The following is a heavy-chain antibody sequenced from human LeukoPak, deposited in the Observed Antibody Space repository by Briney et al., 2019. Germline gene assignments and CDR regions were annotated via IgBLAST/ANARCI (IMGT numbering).Heavy chain of an antibody. CDR1: GYTFTGYN. CDR3: ALVGEALDY. CDR2: INPNSGDT. D-gene: IGHD4-17*01. J-gene: IGHJ4*02. V-gene: IGHV1-2*02. Sequence: ASVKVSCKASGYTFTGYNMRWVRQAPGQGLEWMGWINPNSGDTNYAQSFQGRVTMTRDTSISTAYMALSRLKYYDTAIYYCALVGEALDYWGQGTLVTVSS.